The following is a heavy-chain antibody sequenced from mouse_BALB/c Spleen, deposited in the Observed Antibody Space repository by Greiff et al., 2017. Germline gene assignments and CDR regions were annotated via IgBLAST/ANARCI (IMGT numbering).Heavy chain of an antibody. CDR3: ARDLGRGYAMDY. D-gene: IGHD4-1*01. CDR2: ISNLAYSI. CDR1: GFTFSDYG. J-gene: IGHJ4*01. Sequence: EVKLVESGGGLVQPGGSRKLSCAASGFTFSDYGMAWVRQAPGKGPEWVAFISNLAYSIYYADTVTGRFTISRENAKNTLYLEMSSLRSEDTAMYYCARDLGRGYAMDYWGQGTSVTVSS. V-gene: IGHV5-15*02.